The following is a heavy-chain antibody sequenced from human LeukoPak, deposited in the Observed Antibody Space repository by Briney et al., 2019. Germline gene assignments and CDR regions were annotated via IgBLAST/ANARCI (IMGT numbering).Heavy chain of an antibody. V-gene: IGHV4-59*01. J-gene: IGHJ4*02. Sequence: KPSQTLSLTCTDSGGPIRSCYLNWIRQPPAKGLEWAGHIYYSGSTSYNPSLKSRVTISAASPKNQFSLRLISLTAADTAVYHSARDPGRRGTALDWGQGSVATVPS. CDR2: IYYSGST. CDR3: ARDPGRRGTALD. CDR1: GGPIRSCY.